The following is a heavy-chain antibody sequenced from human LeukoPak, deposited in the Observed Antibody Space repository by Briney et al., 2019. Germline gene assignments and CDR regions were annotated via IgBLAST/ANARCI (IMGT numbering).Heavy chain of an antibody. CDR2: INAGNGDT. V-gene: IGHV1-3*01. D-gene: IGHD2-21*01. CDR1: GYTFTKYV. CDR3: ARDDCGDTCYPGGY. Sequence: GASVKVCCKASGYTFTKYVVHWVRQAPGQRPEWMGWINAGNGDTKYSQNFQDRVTITRDTSANTAYMELSSLTSEDTALYYCARDDCGDTCYPGGYWGQGTLVTVSS. J-gene: IGHJ4*02.